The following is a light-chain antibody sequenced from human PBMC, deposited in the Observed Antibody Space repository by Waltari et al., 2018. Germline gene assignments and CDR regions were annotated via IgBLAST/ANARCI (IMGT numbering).Light chain of an antibody. CDR3: ETWDTSLSAWV. Sequence: QSVLTQAPSVSAAPGQKVPISCAGSSSNIGKRYVSWYQQFPGTAPKLLIYDNDKRPSGIPDRFSASKSGTSATLDITGLQTGDEANYYCETWDTSLSAWVFGGGTKLTVL. J-gene: IGLJ3*02. V-gene: IGLV1-51*01. CDR1: SSNIGKRY. CDR2: DND.